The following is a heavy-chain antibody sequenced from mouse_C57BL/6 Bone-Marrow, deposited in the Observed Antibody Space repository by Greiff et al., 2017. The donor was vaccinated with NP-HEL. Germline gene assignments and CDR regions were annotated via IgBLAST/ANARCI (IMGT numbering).Heavy chain of an antibody. Sequence: EVQRVESGGGLVQPGGSLKLSCAASGFTFSDYYMYWVRQTPEKRLEWVAYISNGGGSTYYPDTVKGRFTISRDNAKNTLYLQMSRLKSEDTAMYYCARHGLRRGKAMDYWGQGTSVTVSS. J-gene: IGHJ4*01. CDR2: ISNGGGST. CDR1: GFTFSDYY. D-gene: IGHD2-4*01. V-gene: IGHV5-12*01. CDR3: ARHGLRRGKAMDY.